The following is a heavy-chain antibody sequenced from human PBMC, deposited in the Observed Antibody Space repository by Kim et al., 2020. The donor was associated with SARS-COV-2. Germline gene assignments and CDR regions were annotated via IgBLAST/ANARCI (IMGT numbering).Heavy chain of an antibody. CDR1: GFTFSSYG. CDR2: ISYDGSNK. V-gene: IGHV3-30*18. Sequence: GGSLRLSCAASGFTFSSYGMHWVRQAPGKGLEWVAVISYDGSNKYYADSVKGRFTISRDNSKNTLYLQMNSLRAEDTAVYYCAKDNEWELLGYYYYYGMDVWGQGTTVTVSS. CDR3: AKDNEWELLGYYYYYGMDV. D-gene: IGHD1-26*01. J-gene: IGHJ6*02.